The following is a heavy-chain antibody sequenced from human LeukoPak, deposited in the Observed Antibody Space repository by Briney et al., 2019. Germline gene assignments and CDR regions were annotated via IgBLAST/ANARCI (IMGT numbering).Heavy chain of an antibody. CDR1: GFTFTNFE. D-gene: IGHD5/OR15-5a*01. Sequence: GGSLRLSCAASGFTFTNFEMNWVRQAPGKGLEWVSYISYSGSTTSYADSVKGRFTISRDNAKNSLYLQMNSLRAEDTAVYYCATAVSDYWGQGTLVTVSS. V-gene: IGHV3-48*03. CDR2: ISYSGSTT. CDR3: ATAVSDY. J-gene: IGHJ4*02.